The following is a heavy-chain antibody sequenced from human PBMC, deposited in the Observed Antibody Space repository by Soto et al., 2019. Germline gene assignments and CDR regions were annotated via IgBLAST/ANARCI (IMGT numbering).Heavy chain of an antibody. V-gene: IGHV1-18*01. CDR3: ARDGTLGSSIDY. CDR2: INTYNGNT. Sequence: ASVKVSCKASGYTFTSYGISWVRQAPGQGLEWMGWINTYNGNTNYAQWLQGRVTMTTDTSTTTAYMELRSLRSDDTAVYYCARDGTLGSSIDYWGQGTLVTVSS. J-gene: IGHJ4*02. CDR1: GYTFTSYG. D-gene: IGHD1-26*01.